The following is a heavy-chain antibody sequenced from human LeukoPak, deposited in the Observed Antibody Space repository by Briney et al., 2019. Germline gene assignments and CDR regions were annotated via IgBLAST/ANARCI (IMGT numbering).Heavy chain of an antibody. CDR2: ISASSGYK. J-gene: IGHJ6*02. CDR1: GFTFNSYS. V-gene: IGHV3-21*01. Sequence: PGGSLRLSCAASGFTFNSYSMNWVRQAPGKGLEWVSSISASSGYKYYADSAKGRFTVSRDNAKNSLYLQMNSLRAEDTAVYYCARVATVAGIYYYYYGMDVWGQGTTVTVS. D-gene: IGHD6-19*01. CDR3: ARVATVAGIYYYYYGMDV.